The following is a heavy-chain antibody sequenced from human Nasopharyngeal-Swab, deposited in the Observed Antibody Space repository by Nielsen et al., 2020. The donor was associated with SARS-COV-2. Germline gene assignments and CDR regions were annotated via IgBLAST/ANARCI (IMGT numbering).Heavy chain of an antibody. CDR1: GFVFSGSA. Sequence: GGSLRLSCAASGFVFSGSAIHWVRQASGKGLEWVGRIGDKAHKYATTYAASVKGRFTISRDDSKNTAFLQMDSLNTEDTALYYCTTDYYFDYWGQGTLVTVSS. D-gene: IGHD4/OR15-4a*01. J-gene: IGHJ4*02. V-gene: IGHV3-73*01. CDR3: TTDYYFDY. CDR2: IGDKAHKYAT.